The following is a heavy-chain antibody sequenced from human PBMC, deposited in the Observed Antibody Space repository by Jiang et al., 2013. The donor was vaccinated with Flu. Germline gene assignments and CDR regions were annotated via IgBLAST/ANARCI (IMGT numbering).Heavy chain of an antibody. J-gene: IGHJ4*02. V-gene: IGHV4-34*01. CDR2: INHSGRA. CDR1: GGSFSDYY. CDR3: ARHKPNARAFEY. Sequence: LLKPSETLSLTCAVYGGSFSDYYWSWIRQPPGKGLEWIGQINHSGRANYNPSLKSRVTISVDTSKNQLSLKLSSVTAADTAVYYCARHKPNARAFEYWGQGNPGHRLL. D-gene: IGHD1-1*01.